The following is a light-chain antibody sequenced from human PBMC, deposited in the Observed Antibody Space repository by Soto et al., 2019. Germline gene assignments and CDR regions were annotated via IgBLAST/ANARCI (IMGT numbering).Light chain of an antibody. Sequence: TLSVSPGERATLSCRASQSVSSNLAWYQQKPGQAPRLLIYGASTRATGIPARFSGSGSGTEFSLTISSLQSEDFAVYYCQQYGSSPQPFGQGTKVDI. CDR1: QSVSSN. CDR3: QQYGSSPQP. J-gene: IGKJ1*01. V-gene: IGKV3-15*01. CDR2: GAS.